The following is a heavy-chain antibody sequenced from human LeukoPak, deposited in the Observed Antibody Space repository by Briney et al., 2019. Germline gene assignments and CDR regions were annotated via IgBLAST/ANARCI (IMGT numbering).Heavy chain of an antibody. J-gene: IGHJ4*02. V-gene: IGHV4-59*01. CDR3: ARGNLVATLYFDY. Sequence: SETLSLTCTVSGGSISSYYWSWIRQPPGKGLEWIGYIYYSGYTNYIPSLKSRVTISLDTSKNQFSLSLSSVTAADTAVYYCARGNLVATLYFDYWGQGALVTVSS. D-gene: IGHD5-12*01. CDR2: IYYSGYT. CDR1: GGSISSYY.